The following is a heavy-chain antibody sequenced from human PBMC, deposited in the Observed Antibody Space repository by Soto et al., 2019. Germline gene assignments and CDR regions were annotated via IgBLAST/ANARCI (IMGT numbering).Heavy chain of an antibody. D-gene: IGHD3-3*01. CDR3: AREVYYDFWSGFNTHPYYFDD. CDR1: GFTFSKYT. J-gene: IGHJ4*02. V-gene: IGHV3-30-3*01. CDR2: ISDDGSNT. Sequence: QVQLVESGGGVVQPGRSLRLSCAASGFTFSKYTMHWVRQAPGKGLEWVAAISDDGSNTYYADSVKGRFTISRDNSKNTLYLQMNSLSNEDTAVHYCAREVYYDFWSGFNTHPYYFDDWGQGTLFTVSS.